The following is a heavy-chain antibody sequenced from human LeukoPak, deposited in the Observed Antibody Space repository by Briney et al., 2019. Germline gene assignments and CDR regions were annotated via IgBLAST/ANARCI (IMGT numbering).Heavy chain of an antibody. D-gene: IGHD6-13*01. CDR1: GFTFSSYN. CDR3: ARGGGSSWASNAEYFQH. CDR2: ISSSSSYI. Sequence: GGSLRLSCAASGFTFSSYNMNWVRQAPGKGLKWVSSISSSSSYIYYADSVKGRFTISRDNAKNSLYLQMNSLRAEDTAVYYCARGGGSSWASNAEYFQHWGQGTLVTVSS. V-gene: IGHV3-21*01. J-gene: IGHJ1*01.